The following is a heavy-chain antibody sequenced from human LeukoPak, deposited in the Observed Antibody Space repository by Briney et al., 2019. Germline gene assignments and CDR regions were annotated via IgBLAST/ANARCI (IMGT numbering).Heavy chain of an antibody. CDR1: GGTFISYA. J-gene: IGHJ5*02. CDR3: ARVPFDQQLVLHSNWFDP. V-gene: IGHV1-69*13. D-gene: IGHD6-13*01. CDR2: IIPIFGTA. Sequence: ASVKVSFKASGGTFISYAISWVRQAPGQGLEWMGGIIPIFGTANYAQKFQGRVTITADESTSTAYMELSSLRSEDTAVYYCARVPFDQQLVLHSNWFDPWGQGTLVTVSS.